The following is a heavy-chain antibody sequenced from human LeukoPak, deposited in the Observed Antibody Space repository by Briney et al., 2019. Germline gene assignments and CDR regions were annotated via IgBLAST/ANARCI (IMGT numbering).Heavy chain of an antibody. V-gene: IGHV1-18*01. CDR2: ISAYNGNT. J-gene: IGHJ3*02. D-gene: IGHD3-22*01. Sequence: ASVKVSCKASGYTFTSYGISWVRQAPGQGLEWMGWISAYNGNTNYAQKLQGRVTMTTDTSTSTAYMELRSLRSDDTAVYYCARAPYYYDSSGYYLTAFDIWGQGTRVTVSS. CDR1: GYTFTSYG. CDR3: ARAPYYYDSSGYYLTAFDI.